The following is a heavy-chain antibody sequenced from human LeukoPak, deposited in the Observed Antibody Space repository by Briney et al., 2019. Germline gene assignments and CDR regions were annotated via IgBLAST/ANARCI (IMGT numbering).Heavy chain of an antibody. V-gene: IGHV1-69*13. CDR2: IIPIFGTA. D-gene: IGHD2-2*01. Sequence: SVKVSCKASGGTFSSYAISWVRQAPGQGLEWMGEIIPIFGTANYAQKFQGRVTITADESTSTAYMELSSLRSEDTAVYYCARVAGGVPAAIRPYGMDVWGQGTTVTVSS. J-gene: IGHJ6*02. CDR3: ARVAGGVPAAIRPYGMDV. CDR1: GGTFSSYA.